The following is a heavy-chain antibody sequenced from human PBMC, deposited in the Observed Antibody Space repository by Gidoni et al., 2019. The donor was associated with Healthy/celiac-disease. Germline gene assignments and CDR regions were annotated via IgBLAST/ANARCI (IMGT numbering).Heavy chain of an antibody. J-gene: IGHJ5*02. Sequence: EVQLVDSGGGVVQPGGSLGLSWAASGFPFSCYWMAWVRQAPGKRLEWVANIKQDGSEKYYVDSVKGRFTISRDNAKNSLYLQMNSLRAEDTAVYYCAREMENYDILTGYSVNWFDPWGQGTLVTVSS. CDR1: GFPFSCYW. CDR3: AREMENYDILTGYSVNWFDP. CDR2: IKQDGSEK. V-gene: IGHV3-7*04. D-gene: IGHD3-9*01.